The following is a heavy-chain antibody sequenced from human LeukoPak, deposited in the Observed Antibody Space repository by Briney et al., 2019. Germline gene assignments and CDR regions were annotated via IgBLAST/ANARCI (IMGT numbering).Heavy chain of an antibody. CDR1: GGSFSGYY. D-gene: IGHD6-19*01. CDR2: INHSGST. V-gene: IGHV4-34*01. J-gene: IGHJ4*02. CDR3: ARLEPTIAVAGPFDY. Sequence: ASETLSLTCAVYGGSFSGYYWSWIRQPPGKGLEWIGEINHSGSTNYNPSLKSRVTISVDTSKNQFSLKLSSVTAADTAVYYCARLEPTIAVAGPFDYWGQGTLVTVSS.